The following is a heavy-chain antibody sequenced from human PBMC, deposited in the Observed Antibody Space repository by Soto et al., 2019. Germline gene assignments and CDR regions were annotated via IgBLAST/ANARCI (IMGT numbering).Heavy chain of an antibody. CDR2: IYHSGST. Sequence: SVTRSLTCAVSGGSSCRSNRWRWVRQPPGKGLEWIGEIYHSGSTNYNPSLKSRVTISVDKSKNQFSLKLSSVTAADTAVYYCARAAMGGSSWPFDYWGQGTLVTVLL. V-gene: IGHV4-4*02. CDR1: GGSSCRSNR. CDR3: ARAAMGGSSWPFDY. D-gene: IGHD6-13*01. J-gene: IGHJ4*02.